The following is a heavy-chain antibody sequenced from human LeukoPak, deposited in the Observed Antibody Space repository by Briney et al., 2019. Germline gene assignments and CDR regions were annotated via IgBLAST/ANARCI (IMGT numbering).Heavy chain of an antibody. J-gene: IGHJ4*02. CDR2: ISSSSSYI. CDR1: GFTFSSYS. Sequence: GGSLRLSCAASGFTFSSYSMNWVRQAPGKGLEWVSSISSSSSYIYYADSVKGRFTISRDNAKNSLYLQMNSLRAEDTAVYYCARGGCTNGVCHIYFDYWGQGTLVTVSS. D-gene: IGHD2-8*01. CDR3: ARGGCTNGVCHIYFDY. V-gene: IGHV3-21*01.